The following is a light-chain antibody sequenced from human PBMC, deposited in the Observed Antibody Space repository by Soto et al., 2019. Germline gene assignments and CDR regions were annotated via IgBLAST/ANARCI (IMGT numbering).Light chain of an antibody. CDR3: QQFNSYTA. V-gene: IGKV1-13*02. J-gene: IGKJ4*01. CDR1: QGISSA. Sequence: AIQLTQSPSSLSASVGDRVTITCRASQGISSALAWYQQKPGKAPKLLIYDASSLESGVPSRFSGSGSWTDFTLSISSLQPEDFATYYCQQFNSYTAFGGGTKVEIK. CDR2: DAS.